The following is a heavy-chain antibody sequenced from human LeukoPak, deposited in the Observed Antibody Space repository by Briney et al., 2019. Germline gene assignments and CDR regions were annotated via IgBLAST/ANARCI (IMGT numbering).Heavy chain of an antibody. Sequence: GGSLRLSCAASGFTISSYWMHWVRQALGKGLVWVSRINTDGSSTSYADSVKGRFTISRDNAKNTLYLQMNSLRAEDTAVYYCARDRGGGDGYNPDYWGQGTLVTVSS. CDR3: ARDRGGGDGYNPDY. J-gene: IGHJ4*02. CDR2: INTDGSST. V-gene: IGHV3-74*01. CDR1: GFTISSYW. D-gene: IGHD5-24*01.